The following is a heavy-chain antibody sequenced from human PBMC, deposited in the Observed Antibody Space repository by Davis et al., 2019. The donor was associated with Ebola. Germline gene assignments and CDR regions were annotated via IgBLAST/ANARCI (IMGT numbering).Heavy chain of an antibody. V-gene: IGHV1-69*13. CDR3: ARNGDEDDY. CDR1: GYTFTSYD. CDR2: IIPIFGTA. D-gene: IGHD2-21*02. Sequence: AASVKVSCKASGYTFTSYDINWVRQATGQGLEGMGGIIPIFGTANYAQKFQGRVTITADESTSTAYMELSSLRSEDTAVYYCARNGDEDDYWGQGTLVTVSS. J-gene: IGHJ4*02.